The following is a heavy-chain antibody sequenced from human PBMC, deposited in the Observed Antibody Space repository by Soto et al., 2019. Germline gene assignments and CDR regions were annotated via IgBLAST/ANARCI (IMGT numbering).Heavy chain of an antibody. Sequence: EVRLVESGGGLVQTGGSLRLSCAASGFTFSSRWMHWVRQAPGKGLVWVSRINSDGTTITYADSVKGRFTISRDNAKNTLYLQMNSLRAEDTAVYYCARGTQTTVTTRLFDCWGQGTLVTVSS. CDR2: INSDGTTI. CDR1: GFTFSSRW. CDR3: ARGTQTTVTTRLFDC. V-gene: IGHV3-74*01. D-gene: IGHD4-17*01. J-gene: IGHJ4*02.